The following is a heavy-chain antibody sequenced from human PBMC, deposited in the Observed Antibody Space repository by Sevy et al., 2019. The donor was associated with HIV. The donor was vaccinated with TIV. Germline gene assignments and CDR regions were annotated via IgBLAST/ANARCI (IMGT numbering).Heavy chain of an antibody. J-gene: IGHJ4*02. Sequence: SETLSLTCALSGGSISSRGYSWIWIRQPPGKGLEWIGYIYQSGTTYYNPSLKSRVTISVDRSKNQFSLNLSSVTAADTAVYYCASLNFSRGYYFDYWGQGSLVTVSS. CDR2: IYQSGTT. CDR1: GGSISSRGYS. CDR3: ASLNFSRGYYFDY. V-gene: IGHV4-30-2*01. D-gene: IGHD3-16*01.